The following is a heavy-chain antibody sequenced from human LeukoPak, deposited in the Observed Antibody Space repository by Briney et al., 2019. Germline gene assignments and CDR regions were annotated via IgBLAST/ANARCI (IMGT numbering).Heavy chain of an antibody. V-gene: IGHV1-24*01. CDR2: FDPEDGET. CDR1: GYTLTELS. Sequence: ASVKVSCKVSGYTLTELSMHWVRQAPGKGLEWMGGFDPEDGETIYAQKFRGRVTMTEDTSTDTAYMELRSLRSDDTAVYYCARVDSSGETLFDYWGQGTPVTVSS. J-gene: IGHJ4*02. D-gene: IGHD3-22*01. CDR3: ARVDSSGETLFDY.